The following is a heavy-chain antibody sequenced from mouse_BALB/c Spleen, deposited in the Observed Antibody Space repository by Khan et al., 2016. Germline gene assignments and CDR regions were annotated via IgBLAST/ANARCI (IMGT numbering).Heavy chain of an antibody. CDR2: IDPYNGDT. J-gene: IGHJ2*01. Sequence: EVQLQESGPELVKPGASVKVSCKASGYAFTSYNMYWVKQSHGQSLEWIGYIDPYNGDTSYNQKFKGKATLTVDKSSSTAYMHLNSLTSVDAAVEYWAREGITTVVAKGLDYWGQGTTVTVSS. CDR3: AREGITTVVAKGLDY. D-gene: IGHD1-1*01. CDR1: GYAFTSYN. V-gene: IGHV1S135*01.